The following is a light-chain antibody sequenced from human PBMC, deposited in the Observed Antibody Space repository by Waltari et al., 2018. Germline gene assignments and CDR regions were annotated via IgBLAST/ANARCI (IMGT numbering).Light chain of an antibody. CDR3: QQYNNWPPGT. V-gene: IGKV3-15*01. J-gene: IGKJ2*01. Sequence: ETVMTQSPATLSVSPGERATLSCRTSETVSTNLAWYQHKSGQAPRLLIYAASTRATGIPARCSGSGSGTEFTITISSLQSEDFAVYYCQQYNNWPPGTFGQGTKLEI. CDR2: AAS. CDR1: ETVSTN.